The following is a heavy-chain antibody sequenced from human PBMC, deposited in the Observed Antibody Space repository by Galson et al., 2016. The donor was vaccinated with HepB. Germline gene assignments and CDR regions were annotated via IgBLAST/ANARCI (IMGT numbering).Heavy chain of an antibody. CDR1: GFTFSSYA. Sequence: SLRLSCAASGFTFSSYAMSWVRQAPGKGLEWVSAISGSGGSTYYADSVKGRFTISRDNSKNTLYLQMNSLRAEDTAVYYCAKDQFVGVAPAATDYWGQGTLVTVSS. V-gene: IGHV3-23*01. CDR2: ISGSGGST. D-gene: IGHD2-2*01. J-gene: IGHJ4*02. CDR3: AKDQFVGVAPAATDY.